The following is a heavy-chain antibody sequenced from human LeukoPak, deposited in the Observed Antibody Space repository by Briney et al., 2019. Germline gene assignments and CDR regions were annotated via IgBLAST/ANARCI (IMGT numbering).Heavy chain of an antibody. J-gene: IGHJ5*02. Sequence: SETLSLTCAVYGGSFSGYYWSWIRQPPGKGLEWIGEINHSGSTNYNPSLKSRVTISVDTSKNQFSLKLSSVTAADTAVYYCARGGGYYGSGSRTTLWFDPWGQGTLVTVSS. D-gene: IGHD3-10*01. CDR1: GGSFSGYY. CDR2: INHSGST. CDR3: ARGGGYYGSGSRTTLWFDP. V-gene: IGHV4-34*01.